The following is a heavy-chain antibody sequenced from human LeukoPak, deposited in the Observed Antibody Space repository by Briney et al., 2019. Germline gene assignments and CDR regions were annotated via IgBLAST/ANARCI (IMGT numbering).Heavy chain of an antibody. CDR2: IRPDGNRT. CDR3: AREQNGTRGWYIVDD. J-gene: IGHJ4*02. D-gene: IGHD6-19*01. CDR1: GFTFSTYA. Sequence: GGSLRLSRASSGFTFSTYAISGARRGPGRGLEGVSAIRPDGNRTYYTDSVRSRYTISRDNSNDTVYLQINSPRVEDTAVYYCAREQNGTRGWYIVDDWGQGTLVTASS. V-gene: IGHV3-23*01.